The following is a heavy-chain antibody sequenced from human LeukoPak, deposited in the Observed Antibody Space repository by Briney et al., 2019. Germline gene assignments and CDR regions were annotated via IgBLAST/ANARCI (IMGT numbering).Heavy chain of an antibody. D-gene: IGHD3-16*01. CDR3: ARVGDYALKD. CDR1: GASISSNNW. CDR2: IYHSGST. Sequence: PSETLSLTCAVSGASISSNNWWWSWVRQPPGKGLEWIGEIYHSGSTNYNPSLKSRVTMSVDTSKNQCTLKLSSVTAADTAVYYCARVGDYALKDWGQGTPVTVSS. J-gene: IGHJ4*02. V-gene: IGHV4-4*02.